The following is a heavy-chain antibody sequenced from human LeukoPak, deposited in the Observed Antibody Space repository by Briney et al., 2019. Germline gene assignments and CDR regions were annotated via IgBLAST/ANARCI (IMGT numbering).Heavy chain of an antibody. CDR3: ARAPIVAGPTDY. Sequence: SQTLSLTCTVSGGSISSGDYYWSWIRQPPGKGLEWIGYIYYSGSTYYNPSLKSRVTISVDTSKNQFSLKLSSVTAADTAVYYRARAPIVAGPTDYWGQGTLVTVSS. CDR2: IYYSGST. D-gene: IGHD3-22*01. V-gene: IGHV4-30-4*01. J-gene: IGHJ4*02. CDR1: GGSISSGDYY.